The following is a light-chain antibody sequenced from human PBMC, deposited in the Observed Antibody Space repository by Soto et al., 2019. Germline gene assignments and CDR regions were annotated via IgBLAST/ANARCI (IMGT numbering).Light chain of an antibody. CDR2: DVS. CDR1: SSDVGNYNY. CDR3: SSYTSSTTLYV. J-gene: IGLJ1*01. Sequence: QSVLTQPGSVSGSPGQSITISCTGASSDVGNYNYVSWYQQHPGKAPKLIIYDVSNRPSGVSNRFSGSKSGNTASLTISGLQAEDEVDYYCSSYTSSTTLYVFGTETKVTVL. V-gene: IGLV2-14*03.